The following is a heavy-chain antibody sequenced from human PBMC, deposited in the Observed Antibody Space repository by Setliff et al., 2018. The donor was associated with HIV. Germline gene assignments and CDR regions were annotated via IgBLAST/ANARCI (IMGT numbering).Heavy chain of an antibody. J-gene: IGHJ4*02. D-gene: IGHD3-3*01. CDR2: ISSRGSTI. CDR1: GFTFSTYW. Sequence: GESLKISCAASGFTFSTYWMSWVRQAPGKGLEWVSYISSRGSTIYYADSVKGRFTISRDNAKNSLYLQMNTLRAEDTAVYYCARDVSWRVRTYIDYWGQGALVTVSS. CDR3: ARDVSWRVRTYIDY. V-gene: IGHV3-48*04.